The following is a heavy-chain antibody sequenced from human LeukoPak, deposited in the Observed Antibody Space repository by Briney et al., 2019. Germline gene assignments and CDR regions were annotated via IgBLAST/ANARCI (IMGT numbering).Heavy chain of an antibody. CDR1: GFTFSSYS. CDR2: ISSSSSYI. J-gene: IGHJ6*03. Sequence: GGSLRLSCAASGFTFSSYSMNWVRQAPGKGLEWVSSISSSSSYIYYADSVKGRFTISRDNAKNSLYLQMNSLRAEDTAVYYCARGDYGYYYYYYMDVWGKGTTVTVSS. V-gene: IGHV3-21*01. CDR3: ARGDYGYYYYYYMDV. D-gene: IGHD4-17*01.